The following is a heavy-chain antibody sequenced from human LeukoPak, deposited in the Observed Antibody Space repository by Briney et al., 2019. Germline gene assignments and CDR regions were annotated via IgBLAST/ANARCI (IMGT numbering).Heavy chain of an antibody. D-gene: IGHD6-19*01. CDR1: GGSIGSNY. CDR2: IYYTGGT. V-gene: IGHV4-59*08. J-gene: IGHJ4*02. CDR3: AKYGNSGWVIDN. Sequence: SETLSLTCTVSGGSIGSNYWTWIRQPPGKGLEYIGYIYYTGGTYYNPSLKSRVTISVDTSKNQFSLKLSSVTAADTAVYFCAKYGNSGWVIDNWGQGTLVTVSS.